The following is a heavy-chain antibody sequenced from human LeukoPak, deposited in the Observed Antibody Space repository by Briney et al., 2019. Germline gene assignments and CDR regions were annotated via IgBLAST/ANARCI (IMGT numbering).Heavy chain of an antibody. J-gene: IGHJ6*01. D-gene: IGHD2-2*01. CDR3: ATSRGSYCSSTSCYYYGMDV. Sequence: SVKVSCKASGGTFSSYHISWLRQAPAQGLEWMGGIIPIFDTANYAQKFQGRVTITADESTSTAYMELSSLRSEDTAVYYCATSRGSYCSSTSCYYYGMDVWGQGCTVTVS. CDR1: GGTFSSYH. CDR2: IIPIFDTA. V-gene: IGHV1-69*13.